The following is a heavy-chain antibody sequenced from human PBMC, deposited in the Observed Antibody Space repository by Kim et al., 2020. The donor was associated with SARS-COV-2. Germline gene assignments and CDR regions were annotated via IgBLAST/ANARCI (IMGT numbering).Heavy chain of an antibody. J-gene: IGHJ3*01. CDR1: GYNFPTYW. CDR2: IYPDDSDT. CDR3: ARQRRTTNNNDACDV. Sequence: GESLKISCQGSGYNFPTYWIGWVRQMPGKGLEWMGIIYPDDSDTKYSPSFQGLVTISADKSINTAYLQWSSLKASDSANYYCARQRRTTNNNDACDVWGPGAVVLVS. V-gene: IGHV5-51*01. D-gene: IGHD1-7*01.